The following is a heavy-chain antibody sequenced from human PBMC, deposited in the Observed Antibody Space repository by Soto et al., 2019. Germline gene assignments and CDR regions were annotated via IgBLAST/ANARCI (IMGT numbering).Heavy chain of an antibody. CDR1: EFSLTTSGVG. Sequence: QITLKESGPTLVKPTQTLTLTCTFSEFSLTTSGVGVGWIRQPPGQALEWLALIYWNDDKRYSPSLKSRLTIAADTSKNQVLFTLTNMDPGDKATYYCARSPRFCSGGGCLLPGFDLAYWGQGALVTVFS. J-gene: IGHJ4*02. D-gene: IGHD2-15*01. CDR3: ARSPRFCSGGGCLLPGFDLAY. CDR2: IYWNDDK. V-gene: IGHV2-5*01.